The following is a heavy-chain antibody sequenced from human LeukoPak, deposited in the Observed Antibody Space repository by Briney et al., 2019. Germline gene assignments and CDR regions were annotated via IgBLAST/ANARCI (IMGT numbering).Heavy chain of an antibody. CDR1: GFTFSNFA. J-gene: IGHJ4*02. D-gene: IGHD2-15*01. CDR2: IVGSSST. CDR3: SRVFGYWAFDD. V-gene: IGHV3-21*01. Sequence: GGSLRLSCAASGFTFSNFAMTWVRQAPGKGLEWVSSIVGSSSTYYADSLKGRFTISRDNAKNSLYLQMNSLRAEDTAVYYCSRVFGYWAFDDWGQGTLVTVSS.